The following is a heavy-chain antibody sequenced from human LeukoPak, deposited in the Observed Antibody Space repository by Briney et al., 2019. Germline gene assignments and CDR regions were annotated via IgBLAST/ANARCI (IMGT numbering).Heavy chain of an antibody. CDR3: AKEKDYRTFDI. V-gene: IGHV3-23*01. J-gene: IGHJ3*02. CDR1: GVTFSSYA. CDR2: ISGSGGST. D-gene: IGHD4-11*01. Sequence: PGGALRLSCADSGVTFSSYAMSWVRQAPGKGLERVSAISGSGGSTYYADSVKGRFTISGDNSKNTLYLQMNSLRAEDTVVYYCAKEKDYRTFDIWGQGTMVTVSS.